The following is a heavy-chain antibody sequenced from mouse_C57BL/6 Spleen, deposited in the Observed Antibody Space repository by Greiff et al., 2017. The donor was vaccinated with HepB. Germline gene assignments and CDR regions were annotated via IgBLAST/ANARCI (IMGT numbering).Heavy chain of an antibody. CDR1: GYSITSGYY. J-gene: IGHJ2*01. CDR3: ARNYGSSYEGYFDY. Sequence: VQLKESGPGLVKPSQSLSLTCSVTGYSITSGYYWNWIRQFPGNKLEWMGYISYDGSNNYNPSLKNRISITRDTSKNQFFLKLNSVTTEDTATYYCARNYGSSYEGYFDYWGQGTTLTVSS. D-gene: IGHD1-1*01. V-gene: IGHV3-6*01. CDR2: ISYDGSN.